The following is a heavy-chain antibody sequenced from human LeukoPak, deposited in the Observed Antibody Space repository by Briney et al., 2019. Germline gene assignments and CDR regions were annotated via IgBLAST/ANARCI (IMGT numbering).Heavy chain of an antibody. CDR1: GFTFSSYG. Sequence: PGGSLRLSFAASGFTFSSYGMHWVRQAPGKGLEWVAFIRYDGSNKYYADSVKGRFTISRDNSKNTLYLQMNSLRAEDTAVYYCAKGPITMIVVVMTYFDYWGQGTLVTVSS. V-gene: IGHV3-30*02. CDR2: IRYDGSNK. CDR3: AKGPITMIVVVMTYFDY. D-gene: IGHD3-22*01. J-gene: IGHJ4*02.